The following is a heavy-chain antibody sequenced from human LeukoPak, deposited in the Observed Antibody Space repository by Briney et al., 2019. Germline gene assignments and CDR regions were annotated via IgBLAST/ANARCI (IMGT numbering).Heavy chain of an antibody. V-gene: IGHV3-30*18. CDR3: AKDQWYQLLSNWFDP. J-gene: IGHJ5*02. CDR2: ISYDGSNK. D-gene: IGHD2-2*01. Sequence: GGSLRLSCAASGFTFSSYGMHWVRQAPGKGLEWVAVISYDGSNKYCADSVKGRFTISRDNSKNTLYLQMNSLRAEDTAVYYCAKDQWYQLLSNWFDPWGQGTLVTVSS. CDR1: GFTFSSYG.